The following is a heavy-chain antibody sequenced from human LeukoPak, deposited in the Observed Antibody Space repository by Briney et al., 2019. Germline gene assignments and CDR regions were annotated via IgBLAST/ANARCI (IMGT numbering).Heavy chain of an antibody. J-gene: IGHJ6*02. CDR1: GGSISSYY. V-gene: IGHV4-59*08. CDR2: IYYSGST. Sequence: PSETLSLTCTVSGGSISSYYWSWIRQPPGKGLEWIGYIYYSGSTNYNPSLKSRVTISVDTSKNQFSLKLSSVTAADTAVYYCARSGSYYNIIPLFDYYYGMDVWGQGTTVTVSS. D-gene: IGHD3-10*01. CDR3: ARSGSYYNIIPLFDYYYGMDV.